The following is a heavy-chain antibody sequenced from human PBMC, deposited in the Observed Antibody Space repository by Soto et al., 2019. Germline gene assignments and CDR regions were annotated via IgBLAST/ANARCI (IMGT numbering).Heavy chain of an antibody. J-gene: IGHJ4*02. Sequence: NPVGSLRLSCVASDFTLTNAWVNWVRQTPGKGLEWVGRIKRKSDGGTINYAEAVKGRFTISKDDSTDTLYLQMDNLKTEDTAVYYCTTEYYGGFEYWGQGT. CDR1: DFTLTNAW. V-gene: IGHV3-15*07. CDR2: IKRKSDGGTI. D-gene: IGHD3-3*01. CDR3: TTEYYGGFEY.